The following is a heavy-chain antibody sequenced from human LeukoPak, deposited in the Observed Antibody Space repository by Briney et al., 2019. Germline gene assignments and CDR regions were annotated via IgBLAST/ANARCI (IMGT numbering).Heavy chain of an antibody. Sequence: PGGSLRLSCAASGFTFSSYGMHWVRQAPGKGLEWVAVISYDGSNKYYADSVKGRFTISRDNSKNTLYLQMNSLRAEDTAVYYCAKRDNSGWYAIDYWGQGTLVTVS. CDR1: GFTFSSYG. V-gene: IGHV3-30*18. CDR3: AKRDNSGWYAIDY. D-gene: IGHD6-19*01. J-gene: IGHJ4*02. CDR2: ISYDGSNK.